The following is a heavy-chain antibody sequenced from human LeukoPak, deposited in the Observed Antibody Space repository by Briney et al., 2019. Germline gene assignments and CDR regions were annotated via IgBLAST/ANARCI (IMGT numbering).Heavy chain of an antibody. CDR1: GASISSGSSY. CDR2: MYTSGST. D-gene: IGHD6-19*01. V-gene: IGHV4-61*02. CDR3: TRGSITVDH. Sequence: SQTLSLTCTVSGASISSGSSYWSWIRQPAGKGLEWIGRMYTSGSTNYNPSLKSRVTISVDTSNNQFSLKLTSVTAADTAVYYCTRGSITVDHWGQGTLVTVSS. J-gene: IGHJ4*02.